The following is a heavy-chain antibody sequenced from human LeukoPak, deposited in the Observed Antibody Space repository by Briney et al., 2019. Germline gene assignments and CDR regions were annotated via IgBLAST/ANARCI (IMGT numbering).Heavy chain of an antibody. D-gene: IGHD3-16*02. CDR1: GGSFSGYY. CDR3: ARGRSRYDYVWGSYRSTYYFDY. Sequence: ETLSLTCAVYGGSFSGYYWSWIRQPPGKGLEWIGEINHSGSTNYNPSLKSRVTISVDTSKNQFSLKLSSVTAADTAVYYCARGRSRYDYVWGSYRSTYYFDYWGQGTLVTVSS. J-gene: IGHJ4*02. CDR2: INHSGST. V-gene: IGHV4-34*01.